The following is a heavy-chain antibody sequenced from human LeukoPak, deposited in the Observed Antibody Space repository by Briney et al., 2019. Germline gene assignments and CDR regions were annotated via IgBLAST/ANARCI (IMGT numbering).Heavy chain of an antibody. CDR1: GFTFSSYE. J-gene: IGHJ4*02. CDR3: ARGPRDPTEYCSGGRCSPTYEV. CDR2: ITSSGSKI. V-gene: IGHV3-48*03. Sequence: PGGSLRLSCAASGFTFSSYEMNWVRQAPGKGVEWVSYITSSGSKIYYADSVKGRFTIFRDNAKNSLYLQMNSLRAEDTAVYYCARGPRDPTEYCSGGRCSPTYEVWGQGTLVTVSS. D-gene: IGHD2-15*01.